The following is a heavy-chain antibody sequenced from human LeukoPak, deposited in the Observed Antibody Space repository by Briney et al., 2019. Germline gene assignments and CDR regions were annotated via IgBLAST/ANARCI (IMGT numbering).Heavy chain of an antibody. J-gene: IGHJ5*02. Sequence: PSETLSLTCTVSGGSISSSGYYWGWIRQPPGKGLEWIASIYYSGSTYYNPSLKSRVTISVDTSKNQLSLKLSSLTAAGTAVYYCARHEYSRSYYGLSWFDPWGQGTLVTVSS. CDR3: ARHEYSRSYYGLSWFDP. CDR1: GGSISSSGYY. D-gene: IGHD1-26*01. V-gene: IGHV4-39*01. CDR2: IYYSGST.